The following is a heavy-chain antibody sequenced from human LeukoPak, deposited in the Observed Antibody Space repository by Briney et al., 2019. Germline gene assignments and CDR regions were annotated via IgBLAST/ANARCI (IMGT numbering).Heavy chain of an antibody. CDR1: GFTFSSYA. V-gene: IGHV3-23*01. D-gene: IGHD3-22*01. CDR3: EKENYYDSSGYYHYDY. J-gene: IGHJ4*02. Sequence: GGSLRLSCAASGFTFSSYAMSWVRQAPGKGLEWLSAISDSGGATYYADSVKGRLTISRDNYKNTLYLKMNSLRGEDRGVYYCEKENYYDSSGYYHYDYWGGGTLVSVSS. CDR2: ISDSGGAT.